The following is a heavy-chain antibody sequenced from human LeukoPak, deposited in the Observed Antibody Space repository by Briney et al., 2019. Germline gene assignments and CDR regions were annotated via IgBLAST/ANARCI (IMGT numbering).Heavy chain of an antibody. CDR1: GFTFSNYA. CDR3: ARDDRSGVVVAALDY. Sequence: GGSLRLSCAASGFTFSNYAMSWVRQAPGKGLEWVSGVSGIGGATYYADSVKGRFTISRDNSKNTLYLQMNSLRAEATALYFCARDDRSGVVVAALDYWGQGTLVTVSS. J-gene: IGHJ4*02. V-gene: IGHV3-23*01. D-gene: IGHD3-22*01. CDR2: VSGIGGAT.